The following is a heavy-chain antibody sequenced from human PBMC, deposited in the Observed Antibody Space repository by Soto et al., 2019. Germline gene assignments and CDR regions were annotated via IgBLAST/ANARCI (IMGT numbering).Heavy chain of an antibody. V-gene: IGHV3-30*03. CDR2: ISYDGSNK. CDR1: GFTFSSYG. J-gene: IGHJ4*02. D-gene: IGHD6-19*01. Sequence: GGSLRLSCAASGFTFSSYGMHWVRQAPGKGLEWVAVISYDGSNKYYADSVKGRFTISRDNSKNTLYLQINSPIAEDTAVYYCAIYSSAWYPLDYWGEGTLVTGSS. CDR3: AIYSSAWYPLDY.